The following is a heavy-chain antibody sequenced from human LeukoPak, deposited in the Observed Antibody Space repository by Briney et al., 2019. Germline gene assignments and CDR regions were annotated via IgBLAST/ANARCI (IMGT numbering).Heavy chain of an antibody. CDR3: AVSYYYGSGSYRKFDY. CDR2: INHSGST. Sequence: SETLSLTCAVYGGSFSGYYWSWIRQPPGKRLEWIGEINHSGSTNYNPSLKSRVTISVDTSKNQFSLKLSSVTAADTAVYYCAVSYYYGSGSYRKFDYWGQGTLVTVSS. D-gene: IGHD3-10*01. CDR1: GGSFSGYY. J-gene: IGHJ4*02. V-gene: IGHV4-34*01.